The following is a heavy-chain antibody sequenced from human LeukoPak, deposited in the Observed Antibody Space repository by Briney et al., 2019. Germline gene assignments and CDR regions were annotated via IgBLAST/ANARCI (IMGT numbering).Heavy chain of an antibody. D-gene: IGHD3-16*01. V-gene: IGHV3-30*02. J-gene: IGHJ4*02. CDR1: GFSFSNYV. CDR2: IRSDGNNK. Sequence: GGSLRLSCAASGFSFSNYVMHWVRQAPGKGLEWVAFIRSDGNNKDYADSVKGRFTISRDSSKNTLYLQMDSLRADDTAVYYCAKDRAGGSWNFDYWGQGTLVTVSS. CDR3: AKDRAGGSWNFDY.